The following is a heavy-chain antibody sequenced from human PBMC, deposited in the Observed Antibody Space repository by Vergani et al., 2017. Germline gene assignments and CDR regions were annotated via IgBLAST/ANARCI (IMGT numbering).Heavy chain of an antibody. V-gene: IGHV3-23*01. CDR1: GFAFSRYA. J-gene: IGHJ3*02. Sequence: EVQLLESGGRLVQPGGSLRLSCVASGFAFSRYAMSWVRQAPGKGLEWVSTINIGGRTSYADSVKGRLTLTRDDSKNTLHLQMNSLRADDTAVYYCARGMTTATTDLDGFDIWGQGTMVTVSS. CDR2: INIGGRT. CDR3: ARGMTTATTDLDGFDI. D-gene: IGHD4-17*01.